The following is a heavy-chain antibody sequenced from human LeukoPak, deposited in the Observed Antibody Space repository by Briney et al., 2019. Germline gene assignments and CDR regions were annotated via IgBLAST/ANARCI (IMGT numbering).Heavy chain of an antibody. CDR3: AKVRDSSGLYYFDY. Sequence: GGSLRLSCTASGFPFSSYAMSRFRQTPGKGLEWVSSIIASGGTTYYADSVRGRFTISRDNSKNTLYLQMNSLRAEDTAVYYCAKVRDSSGLYYFDYWGQGTLVTVSS. D-gene: IGHD3-22*01. CDR1: GFPFSSYA. V-gene: IGHV3-23*01. CDR2: IIASGGTT. J-gene: IGHJ4*02.